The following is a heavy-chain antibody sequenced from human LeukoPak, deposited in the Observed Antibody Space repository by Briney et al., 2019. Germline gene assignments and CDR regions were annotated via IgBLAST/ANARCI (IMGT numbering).Heavy chain of an antibody. V-gene: IGHV3-23*01. CDR1: GFAFGSEA. J-gene: IGHJ4*02. Sequence: GGSLRLSCAVSGFAFGSEAMSWVRQSPARGLEWVASISPGGGTTYYADYVKGRFTISRDNSKNTLYLQMNSLRAEDTAVYYCAKDQSLGIAVAGTAWGYWGQGTLVTVSS. CDR2: ISPGGGTT. CDR3: AKDQSLGIAVAGTAWGY. D-gene: IGHD6-19*01.